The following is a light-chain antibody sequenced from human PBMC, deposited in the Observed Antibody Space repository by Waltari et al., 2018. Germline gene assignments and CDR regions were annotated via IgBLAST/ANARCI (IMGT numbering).Light chain of an antibody. J-gene: IGKJ1*01. V-gene: IGKV1-39*01. Sequence: DIQMTQSPSSLSASVGDRVTITCRASQSVSSYLNWCQQKPGKAPKLLIYAASSLQSGVPSRFSGSGSGTDFTLTISSLQHEDFATYYCQQSYSTRWTFGQGTKVEIK. CDR2: AAS. CDR3: QQSYSTRWT. CDR1: QSVSSY.